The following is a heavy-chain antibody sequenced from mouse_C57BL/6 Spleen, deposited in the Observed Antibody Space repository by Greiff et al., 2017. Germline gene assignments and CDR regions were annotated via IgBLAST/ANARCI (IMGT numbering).Heavy chain of an antibody. J-gene: IGHJ4*01. V-gene: IGHV1-82*01. D-gene: IGHD2-3*01. CDR2: FYPGVGDT. CDR3: ARKDGYYAKDY. CDR1: LHAFSSPW. Sequence: VKLMESGPASVKRGVSAMISCKASLHAFSSPWMNWVKQRPGKGLEWIGRFYPGVGDTIYNGKFKGKATLTADKSYSTAYMPLRSLTSENSAVYFCARKDGYYAKDYWGQGTSVTVSS.